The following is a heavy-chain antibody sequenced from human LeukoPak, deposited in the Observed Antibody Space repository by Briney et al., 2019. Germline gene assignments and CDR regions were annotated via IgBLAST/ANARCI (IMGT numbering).Heavy chain of an antibody. J-gene: IGHJ4*02. V-gene: IGHV3-23*01. D-gene: IGHD3-10*01. Sequence: GGSLRLSCAASGFTFSSYAMSWVRQAPGKGLEWASAISGSGGSTYYADSVKGRFTISRDNSKNTLYLQMNSLRAEDTAVYYCAKHEAHALSALDYWGQGTLVTVSS. CDR1: GFTFSSYA. CDR2: ISGSGGST. CDR3: AKHEAHALSALDY.